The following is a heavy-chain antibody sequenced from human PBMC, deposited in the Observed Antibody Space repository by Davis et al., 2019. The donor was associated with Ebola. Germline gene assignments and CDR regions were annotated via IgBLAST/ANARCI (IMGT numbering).Heavy chain of an antibody. Sequence: PGGSLRLSCAASGFTFSSSGMSWVRRAPGEGLEWVSSTRGSGGRADYADSVKGRFTISRDNSKNTLYLQMNSLRAEDTAVYYCAKGVAAHAYYYYGMDVWGKGATVTVSS. CDR1: GFTFSSSG. CDR3: AKGVAAHAYYYYGMDV. D-gene: IGHD6-6*01. CDR2: TRGSGGRA. J-gene: IGHJ6*04. V-gene: IGHV3-23*01.